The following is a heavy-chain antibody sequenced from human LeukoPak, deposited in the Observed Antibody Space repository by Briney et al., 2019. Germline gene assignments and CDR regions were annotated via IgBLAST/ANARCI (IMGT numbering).Heavy chain of an antibody. D-gene: IGHD6-6*01. CDR2: FYYSGST. Sequence: SETLSLTCTVSGGSISSSNHYWGWIRQPPGKGLEWIGSFYYSGSTYYNPSLKSRLTISVDTSKNQFSLRLSSVTAADTAVYYCASKRGARTKYYFDDWGQGTLVTVSS. J-gene: IGHJ4*02. CDR1: GGSISSSNHY. V-gene: IGHV4-39*01. CDR3: ASKRGARTKYYFDD.